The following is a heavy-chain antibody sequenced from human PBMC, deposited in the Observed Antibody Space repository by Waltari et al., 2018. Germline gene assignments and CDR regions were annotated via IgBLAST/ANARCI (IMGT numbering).Heavy chain of an antibody. CDR3: VRDEAWSFDY. V-gene: IGHV3-48*04. CDR1: GFTLRSYS. Sequence: EVQLVESGGGLAQPGGSLGLSCAASGFTLRSYSMNWVRQAPGKGLEWVSYISSGSGRIYYADSVKGRFTISRDNAKNSLYLQMNSLRAEDTAVYYCVRDEAWSFDYWGQGTLVTVSS. J-gene: IGHJ4*02. D-gene: IGHD2-21*01. CDR2: ISSGSGRI.